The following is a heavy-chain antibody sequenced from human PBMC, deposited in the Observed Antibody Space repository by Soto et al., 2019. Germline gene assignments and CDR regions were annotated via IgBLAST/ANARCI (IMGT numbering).Heavy chain of an antibody. CDR3: ARGPENIISNPAASLSYYLDS. V-gene: IGHV3-74*01. Sequence: GGSLRLSCAASGSTFGNYWMHWVRQAPGKGLVWVSRVNPDGSGATYADSVKGRFTISRDNAKNSLYLQMDSLRAAEDTAVYYCARGPENIISNPAASLSYYLDSWGQGTRVTVSS. J-gene: IGHJ4*02. D-gene: IGHD2-15*01. CDR2: VNPDGSGA. CDR1: GSTFGNYW.